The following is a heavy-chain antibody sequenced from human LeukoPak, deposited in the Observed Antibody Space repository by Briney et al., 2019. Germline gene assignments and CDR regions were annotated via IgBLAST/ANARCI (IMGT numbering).Heavy chain of an antibody. Sequence: SETLSLTCTVSGGSISSYYWSWIRQPPGKGLEWIGYIYYSGSTNYNPSLKSRVTISVDTSKNQFSLKLSSVTAADMAVYYCARGRWRGMDVWGQGTTVTVSS. D-gene: IGHD4-23*01. J-gene: IGHJ6*02. CDR1: GGSISSYY. CDR2: IYYSGST. CDR3: ARGRWRGMDV. V-gene: IGHV4-59*01.